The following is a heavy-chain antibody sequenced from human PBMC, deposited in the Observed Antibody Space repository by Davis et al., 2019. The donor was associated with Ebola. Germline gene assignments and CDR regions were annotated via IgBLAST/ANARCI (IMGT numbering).Heavy chain of an antibody. CDR2: IDPSDSYT. Sequence: GESLKISCKGSGYRFTSYWISWVRQMPGKGLEWMGRIDPSDSYTNYRPSFQGHVTISADKSISTVYLQWRSLKASDTAMYYCARLNDFWSASKPFDPWGQGTLVTVSS. V-gene: IGHV5-10-1*01. D-gene: IGHD3-3*01. CDR1: GYRFTSYW. CDR3: ARLNDFWSASKPFDP. J-gene: IGHJ5*02.